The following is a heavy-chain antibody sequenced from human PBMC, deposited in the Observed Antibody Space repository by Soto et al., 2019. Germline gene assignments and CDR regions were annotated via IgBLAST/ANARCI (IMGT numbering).Heavy chain of an antibody. D-gene: IGHD2-15*01. J-gene: IGHJ4*02. Sequence: QVQLVESGGGVVQPGRSLRLSCAASGFTFSSYGMHWVRQAPGKGLEWVAVISYDGSNKYYADFVKGRFTISRDNSKNTLYLQMNSLRAEDTAVYYCAKDQDIVVVVAVFHYWGQGTLVTVSS. CDR3: AKDQDIVVVVAVFHY. CDR1: GFTFSSYG. CDR2: ISYDGSNK. V-gene: IGHV3-30*18.